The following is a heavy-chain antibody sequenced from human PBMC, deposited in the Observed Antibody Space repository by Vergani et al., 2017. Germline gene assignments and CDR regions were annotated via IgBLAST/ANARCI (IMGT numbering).Heavy chain of an antibody. CDR2: ISYDGSNK. D-gene: IGHD4-23*01. Sequence: QVQLVESGGGVVQPGRSLRLSCAASGFTFSSYGMHWVRQAPGKGLEWVAVISYDGSNKYYADSVKGRFTISRDNSKNTVYLQMNSLRAEDTAVYYCAKGRGGGPPQYYYYYYGMDVWGQGTTVTVSS. V-gene: IGHV3-30*18. J-gene: IGHJ6*02. CDR1: GFTFSSYG. CDR3: AKGRGGGPPQYYYYYYGMDV.